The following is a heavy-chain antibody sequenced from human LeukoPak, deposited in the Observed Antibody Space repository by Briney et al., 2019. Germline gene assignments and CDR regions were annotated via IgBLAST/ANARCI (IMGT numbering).Heavy chain of an antibody. CDR1: GFTFSSYG. V-gene: IGHV3-30*03. Sequence: AGGSLRLSCAASGFTFSSYGMHWVRQAPGKGLEWVSLISSNAAKIYYADSVKGRFTISRDNSKNTLYLQMSGLTVEDSALYYCARGIYCRGGSCYSVYFDSWGQGTLVTVSS. D-gene: IGHD2-15*01. J-gene: IGHJ4*02. CDR3: ARGIYCRGGSCYSVYFDS. CDR2: ISSNAAKI.